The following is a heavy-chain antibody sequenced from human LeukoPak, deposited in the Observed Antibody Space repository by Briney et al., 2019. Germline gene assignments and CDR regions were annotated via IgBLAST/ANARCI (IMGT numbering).Heavy chain of an antibody. V-gene: IGHV4-38-2*02. CDR1: GYSISSGYY. CDR2: IYHSGST. J-gene: IGHJ3*02. CDR3: ARADTMIVVVPGAFDI. D-gene: IGHD3-22*01. Sequence: SETLSLTCTVSGYSISSGYYWGWIRQPPGKGLEWIGSIYHSGSTYYNPSLKSRVTISVDTSKNQFSLKPSSVTAADTAVYYCARADTMIVVVPGAFDIWGQGTMVTVSS.